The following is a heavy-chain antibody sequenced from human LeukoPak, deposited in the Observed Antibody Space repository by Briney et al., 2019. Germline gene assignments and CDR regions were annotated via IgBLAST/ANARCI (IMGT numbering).Heavy chain of an antibody. V-gene: IGHV1-8*02. CDR1: GYTFTSYG. CDR2: MNPNSGNT. J-gene: IGHJ4*02. Sequence: ASGKASCKASGYTFTSYGISWVRQAPGPGLEWRGWMNPNSGNTGYAQKFQGRVTMTRNTSISTAYMELSSLRSEDTAVYYCAADHGWLHGRLWAFAYWGQGTLVTVSS. D-gene: IGHD5-12*01. CDR3: AADHGWLHGRLWAFAY.